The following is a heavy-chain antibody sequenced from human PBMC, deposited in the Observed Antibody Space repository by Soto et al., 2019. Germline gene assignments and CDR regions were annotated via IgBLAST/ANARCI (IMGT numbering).Heavy chain of an antibody. D-gene: IGHD6-6*01. CDR3: AKEIAARPESAIIDY. Sequence: GGSLRLSCASSGFTFSSYAMSWVRQAPGKGLEWVSAISGSGGSTYYADSVKGRFTISRDNSKNTLYLQMNSLRAEDTAVYYCAKEIAARPESAIIDYWGQGTLVTVSS. J-gene: IGHJ4*02. CDR2: ISGSGGST. CDR1: GFTFSSYA. V-gene: IGHV3-23*01.